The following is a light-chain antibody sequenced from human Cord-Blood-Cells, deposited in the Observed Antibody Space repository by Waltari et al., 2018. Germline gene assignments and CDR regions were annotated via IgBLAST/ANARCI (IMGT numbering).Light chain of an antibody. CDR2: GNS. CDR3: QSYDSSLSGSV. Sequence: QSVLTQPPPGSGAPGQRVTISCTGTSSTFGAGYDVHWYQPLPGTAPKLLIYGNSKRPSGVPDRCSGSKSRTSASLAITGLQAEDEADYYCQSYDSSLSGSVFGGGTKLTVL. V-gene: IGLV1-40*01. J-gene: IGLJ3*02. CDR1: SSTFGAGYD.